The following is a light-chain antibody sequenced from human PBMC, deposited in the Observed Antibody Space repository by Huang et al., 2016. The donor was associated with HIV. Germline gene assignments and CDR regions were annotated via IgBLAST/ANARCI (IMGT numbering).Light chain of an antibody. Sequence: EIVLTQSPGTLSLSPGERATLSCRASQSGSSSYLAWYQQKHGQAPRLLIYGASSRATGIPDRFSGSGSGTDFTLTISRLEPEDFAVYYCQQYSSSPRTFGQGTKVEIK. V-gene: IGKV3-20*01. CDR2: GAS. J-gene: IGKJ1*01. CDR3: QQYSSSPRT. CDR1: QSGSSSY.